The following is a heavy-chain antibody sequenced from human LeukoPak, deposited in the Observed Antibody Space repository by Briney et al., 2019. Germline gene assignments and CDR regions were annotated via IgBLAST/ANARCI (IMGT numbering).Heavy chain of an antibody. D-gene: IGHD5-12*01. CDR1: GFPFSGYW. J-gene: IGHJ5*02. CDR3: ARSASGYDA. CDR2: IDDDGAGT. Sequence: PGRSLRLSCAASGFPFSGYWMHWVRQAPGKWLVSVSRIDDDGAGTTYADSVKGRFTISRDNAKNTLYLQMNSLRVEDTAVYYCARSASGYDAWGQGTLVTVSS. V-gene: IGHV3-74*01.